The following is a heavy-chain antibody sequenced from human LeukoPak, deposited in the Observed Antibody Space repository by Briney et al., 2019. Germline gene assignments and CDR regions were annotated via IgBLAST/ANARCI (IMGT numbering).Heavy chain of an antibody. D-gene: IGHD6-13*01. Sequence: GGSLRLSCAASGFTFSSYGMHWVRQAPGKGLEWVAFIRYDGSNKYYANSVKGRFTISRDTSKNTLYLQMGSLRAEDMAVYYCARDNIAATGTRDYWGQGTLVTVSS. CDR3: ARDNIAATGTRDY. V-gene: IGHV3-30*02. J-gene: IGHJ4*02. CDR1: GFTFSSYG. CDR2: IRYDGSNK.